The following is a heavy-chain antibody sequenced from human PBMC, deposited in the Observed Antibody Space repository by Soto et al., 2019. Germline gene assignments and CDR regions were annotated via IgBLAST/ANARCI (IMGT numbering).Heavy chain of an antibody. Sequence: TLSLTCTVSGGSISSGGYYWSWIRQHPGKGLEWIGYIYYSGSTYYNPSLKSRVTISVDTSKNQFSLKLSSVTATDTAVYYCARAKIRACGGGCGSAFDIWGQGTMVTVSS. CDR1: GGSISSGGYY. D-gene: IGHD2-21*01. V-gene: IGHV4-31*03. CDR2: IYYSGST. CDR3: ARAKIRACGGGCGSAFDI. J-gene: IGHJ3*02.